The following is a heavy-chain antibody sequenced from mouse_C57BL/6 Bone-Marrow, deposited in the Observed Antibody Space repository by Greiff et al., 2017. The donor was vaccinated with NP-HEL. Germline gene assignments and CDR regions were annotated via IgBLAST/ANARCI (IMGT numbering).Heavy chain of an antibody. CDR3: ARSDSSGYFDY. CDR2: IYPGSGNT. CDR1: GYTFTDYY. Sequence: VQLQQSGAELVRPGASVKLSCKASGYTFTDYYINWVKQRPGQGLEWIARIYPGSGNTYYNEKFKGKATLTAEKSSSTAYMQLSSLTSEDSAVYFCARSDSSGYFDYWGQGTSVTVSS. J-gene: IGHJ4*01. D-gene: IGHD3-2*02. V-gene: IGHV1-76*01.